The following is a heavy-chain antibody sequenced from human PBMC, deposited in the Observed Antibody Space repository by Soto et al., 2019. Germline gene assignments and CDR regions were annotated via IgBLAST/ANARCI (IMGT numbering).Heavy chain of an antibody. Sequence: ASVKVSCKASGYTFTGYYMHWVRQAPGQGLEWMGWINPNSGGTNYAQKFQGRVTVTRDTSISTAYMELSRLRSDDTAVYYCARDRVQQLVLGFDPWGQGTLVTVSS. V-gene: IGHV1-2*02. CDR3: ARDRVQQLVLGFDP. D-gene: IGHD6-13*01. CDR2: INPNSGGT. CDR1: GYTFTGYY. J-gene: IGHJ5*02.